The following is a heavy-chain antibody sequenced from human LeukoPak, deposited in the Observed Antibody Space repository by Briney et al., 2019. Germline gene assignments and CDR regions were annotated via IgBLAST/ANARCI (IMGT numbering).Heavy chain of an antibody. J-gene: IGHJ4*02. D-gene: IGHD3-10*01. Sequence: GASVKVSCKPSGYIFTNYGISWVRQAPGQGLEWMGWISGYNGYTNHAQKLQGRVTMTTDTSTSTVYMELRSLRSDDTAVYYCARSRTHCLYSGSGSYPGAFDYWGQGTLVTVSS. CDR2: ISGYNGYT. V-gene: IGHV1-18*01. CDR1: GYIFTNYG. CDR3: ARSRTHCLYSGSGSYPGAFDY.